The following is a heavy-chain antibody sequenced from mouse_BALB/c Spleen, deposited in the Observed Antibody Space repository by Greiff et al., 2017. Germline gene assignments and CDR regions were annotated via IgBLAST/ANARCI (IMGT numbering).Heavy chain of an antibody. CDR3: SRDGYYCDSSYLYAMDY. J-gene: IGHJ4*01. V-gene: IGHV5-4*02. CDR1: GFTFSDYY. CDR2: ISDGGSYT. D-gene: IGHD1-1*01. Sequence: EVQLVESGGGLVKPGGSLKLSCAASGFTFSDYYMYWVRQTPEKRLEWVATISDGGSYTYYPDSVKGRFTISRDNAKNNLYLQMSSLKSEDTAMYYCSRDGYYCDSSYLYAMDYWGQGTSVTVSS.